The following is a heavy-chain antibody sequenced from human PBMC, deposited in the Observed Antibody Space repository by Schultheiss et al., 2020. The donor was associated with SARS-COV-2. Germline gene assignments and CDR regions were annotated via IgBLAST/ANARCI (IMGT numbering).Heavy chain of an antibody. V-gene: IGHV4-39*07. Sequence: SETLSLTCTVSGGSIRNSGHNWGWIRQPPGKGLECIGYIYYSGSTNYNPSLKSRVTISVDTSKNQFSLKLSSVTAADTAVYYCARAGYSSSNWFDPWGQGTLVTVSS. J-gene: IGHJ5*02. CDR1: GGSIRNSGHN. CDR3: ARAGYSSSNWFDP. D-gene: IGHD6-6*01. CDR2: IYYSGST.